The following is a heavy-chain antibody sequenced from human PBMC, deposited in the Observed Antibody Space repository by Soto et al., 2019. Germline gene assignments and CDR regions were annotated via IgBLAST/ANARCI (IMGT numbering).Heavy chain of an antibody. CDR1: GYTFTTYG. D-gene: IGHD3-10*01. J-gene: IGHJ6*02. CDR3: TREGSAPYYYYGMDA. V-gene: IGHV1-18*01. Sequence: QVQLEQSAPEVKKPGASVKVSCKASGYTFTTYGISWVRQASGQGLEWLGWINTHNGNTNYAQNLQGRVIMTADTSTSTAYMELRSLRSDDTAIYYCTREGSAPYYYYGMDAWGQGTTVTVSS. CDR2: INTHNGNT.